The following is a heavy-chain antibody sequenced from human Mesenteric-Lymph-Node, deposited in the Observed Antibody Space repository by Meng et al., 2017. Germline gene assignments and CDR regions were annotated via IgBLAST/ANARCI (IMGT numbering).Heavy chain of an antibody. V-gene: IGHV3-30*07. D-gene: IGHD1-26*01. CDR2: ISKDGSNK. CDR3: ARDLPDPIGATPRRDDAFDI. J-gene: IGHJ3*02. Sequence: WVALISKDGSNKHYADSVKGRFTISRDNAKNSLYLQMNSLRAEDTAVYYCARDLPDPIGATPRRDDAFDIWGQGTMVTVSS.